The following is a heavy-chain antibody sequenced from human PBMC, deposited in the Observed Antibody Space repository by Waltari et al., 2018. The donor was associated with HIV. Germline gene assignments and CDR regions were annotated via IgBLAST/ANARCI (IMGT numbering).Heavy chain of an antibody. CDR3: ARGPLEGSSTTGRAVPFDY. CDR2: ISAYNGNT. D-gene: IGHD6-13*01. V-gene: IGHV1-18*01. Sequence: QVQLVQSGAEVKKPGASVKVSCKASGYTLHSQVISWVSPPTGHGLEWMGWISAYNGNTNYAQKLQGRVTMTTDTSTSTAYMELRSLRSDDTAVYYCARGPLEGSSTTGRAVPFDYWGQGTLVTVSS. J-gene: IGHJ4*02. CDR1: GYTLHSQV.